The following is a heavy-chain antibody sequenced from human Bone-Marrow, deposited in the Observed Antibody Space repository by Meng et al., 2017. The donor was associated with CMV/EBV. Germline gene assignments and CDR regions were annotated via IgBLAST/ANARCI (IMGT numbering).Heavy chain of an antibody. J-gene: IGHJ6*02. D-gene: IGHD3-3*01. CDR2: ISSRSSYI. V-gene: IGHV3-21*01. Sequence: GESLKISCAASGFTFSSYSMNWVRQAPGKGLEWVSSISSRSSYIYYADSVKGRFTISRDNAKNSLYLQMNSLRAEDTAVYYCARDWYDFWSGYYRPYYYGMDVWGQGTTVTVSS. CDR3: ARDWYDFWSGYYRPYYYGMDV. CDR1: GFTFSSYS.